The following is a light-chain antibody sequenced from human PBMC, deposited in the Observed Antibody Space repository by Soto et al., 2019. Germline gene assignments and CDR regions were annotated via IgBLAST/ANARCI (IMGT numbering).Light chain of an antibody. CDR2: GAS. V-gene: IGKV1-5*01. Sequence: MTQSPSTLSVSPGERATLSCRASQSVSSNLAWYQQMPGKAPKLLIYGASTLQSGVPSRFSGSGSGTKFTLTISSLQPDDFGAYFCQHHNSYSQTFGQGTKV. CDR1: QSVSSN. CDR3: QHHNSYSQT. J-gene: IGKJ1*01.